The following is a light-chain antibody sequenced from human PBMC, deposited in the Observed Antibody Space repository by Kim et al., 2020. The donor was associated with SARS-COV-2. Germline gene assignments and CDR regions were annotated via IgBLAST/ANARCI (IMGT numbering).Light chain of an antibody. Sequence: PGERATPPCRASQSVSSSSLAWYQQKPGQAPRLLIYGASSRATGIPDRFSGSGSGTDFTLTISRLEPEDFAVYYCQQYGSSRGFTFGPGTKVDIK. J-gene: IGKJ3*01. CDR1: QSVSSSS. V-gene: IGKV3-20*01. CDR2: GAS. CDR3: QQYGSSRGFT.